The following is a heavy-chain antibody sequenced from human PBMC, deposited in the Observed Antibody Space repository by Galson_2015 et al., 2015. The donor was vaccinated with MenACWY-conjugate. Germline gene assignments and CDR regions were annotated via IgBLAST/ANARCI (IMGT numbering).Heavy chain of an antibody. V-gene: IGHV1-18*04. J-gene: IGHJ3*02. D-gene: IGHD1-26*01. CDR1: GYTFTSYG. CDR2: ISAYNGNT. CDR3: ARNVRGSYSVDAFDI. Sequence: SCKASGYTFTSYGISWVRQAPGQGLEWMGWISAYNGNTNYAQKLQGRVTMTTDTSTSTAYMELRSLRPDDTAVYYCARNVRGSYSVDAFDIWGQGTMVTVSS.